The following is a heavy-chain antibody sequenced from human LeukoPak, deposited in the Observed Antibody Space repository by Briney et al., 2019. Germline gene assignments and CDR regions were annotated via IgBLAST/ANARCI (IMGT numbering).Heavy chain of an antibody. Sequence: GGSLRLSCATSGFTFSRYSMRWVRQAPGKGLEWVSSIYFTGNHISYADSVKGRFTISRDNANNSVYLQMNGLRAEDTAVYYCAREFSTVGNFDYWGQGTLVTVSS. CDR2: IYFTGNHI. CDR1: GFTFSRYS. CDR3: AREFSTVGNFDY. D-gene: IGHD3-3*02. V-gene: IGHV3-21*01. J-gene: IGHJ4*02.